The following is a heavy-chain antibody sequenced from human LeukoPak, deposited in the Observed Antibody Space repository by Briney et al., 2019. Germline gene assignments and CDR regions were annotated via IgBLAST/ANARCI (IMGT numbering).Heavy chain of an antibody. V-gene: IGHV4-39*07. CDR3: SFNLGSGSFAFYI. D-gene: IGHD3-10*01. CDR1: GGSISSSNYY. J-gene: IGHJ3*02. Sequence: PSETLSLTCTVSGGSISSSNYYWGWIRQTPGKGLEWIGSIYYTGSTYYKPSLKSRVTISEDASKNQFSLKLSSVTAAGTAVHFFSFNLGSGSFAFYILGQGTMVTVSS. CDR2: IYYTGST.